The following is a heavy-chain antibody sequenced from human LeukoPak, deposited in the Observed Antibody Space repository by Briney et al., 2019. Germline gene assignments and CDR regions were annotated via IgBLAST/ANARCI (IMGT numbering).Heavy chain of an antibody. CDR2: INPNSGGT. CDR3: ARDRYYYGSGIRAQAIDY. Sequence: ASVKVSCKASGYTFTGYYMHWVRQAPGQGLEWMGWINPNSGGTNYAQKFQGRVTMTRDTSTSTVYMELSSLRSEDTAVYYCARDRYYYGSGIRAQAIDYRGQGTLVTVSS. J-gene: IGHJ4*02. D-gene: IGHD3-10*01. CDR1: GYTFTGYY. V-gene: IGHV1-2*02.